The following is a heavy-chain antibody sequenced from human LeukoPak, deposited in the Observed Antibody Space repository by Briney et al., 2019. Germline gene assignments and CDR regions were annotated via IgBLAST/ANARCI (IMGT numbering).Heavy chain of an antibody. Sequence: ASVKVSCKASGYTFTSYGISWVRQAPGQGLEWMGWISAYNGNTNYAQKLQGRVTMTTDTSTSTAYMELSSLRSEDTAVYYCARDGGYCSSTSCQNWFDPWGQGTLVTVSS. CDR2: ISAYNGNT. CDR3: ARDGGYCSSTSCQNWFDP. CDR1: GYTFTSYG. V-gene: IGHV1-18*01. J-gene: IGHJ5*02. D-gene: IGHD2-2*01.